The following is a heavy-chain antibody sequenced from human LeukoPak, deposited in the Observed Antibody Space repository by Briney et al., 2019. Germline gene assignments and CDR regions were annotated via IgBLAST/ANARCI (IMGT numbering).Heavy chain of an antibody. J-gene: IGHJ4*02. V-gene: IGHV3-23*01. CDR1: GFTFSSYA. Sequence: PGGSLRLSCAASGFTFSSYAMSWVRQAPGKGLEWVSVISGSGGSTSYADSVKGRFTISRDNSKNTLYLQMNSLRAEDTAVYYCAKDFTITMVRGVIIAPDYWGQGTLVTVSS. CDR3: AKDFTITMVRGVIIAPDY. D-gene: IGHD3-10*01. CDR2: ISGSGGST.